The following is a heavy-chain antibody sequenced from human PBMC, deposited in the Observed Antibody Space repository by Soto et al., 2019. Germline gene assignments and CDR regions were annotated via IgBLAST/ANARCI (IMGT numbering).Heavy chain of an antibody. CDR3: ARWDYDILAGYYKGLGY. J-gene: IGHJ4*02. CDR2: IYPGDSHT. CDR1: GYTFTTYW. V-gene: IGHV5-51*01. D-gene: IGHD3-9*01. Sequence: AESLKISCKGSGYTFTTYWIGWVRQMPGKGLEWMGIIYPGDSHTRYSPSFQGQVTISADKSISTADLQWSSLKASDTAMYFCARWDYDILAGYYKGLGYWGQGTLVTVSS.